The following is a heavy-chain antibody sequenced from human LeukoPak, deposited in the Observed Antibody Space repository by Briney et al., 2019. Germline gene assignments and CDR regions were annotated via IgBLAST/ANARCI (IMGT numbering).Heavy chain of an antibody. CDR3: ARAPGYSSSWFSG. CDR1: GFTFSDYY. D-gene: IGHD6-13*01. Sequence: GGSLRLSCAASGFTFSDYYMSWIRQAPGKGLEWVSYFISSCSTIYYADSVKGRFTISRDNAKNSLYLQMNSLRAEDTAVYYCARAPGYSSSWFSGWGQGTLVTASS. V-gene: IGHV3-11*04. CDR2: FISSCSTI. J-gene: IGHJ4*02.